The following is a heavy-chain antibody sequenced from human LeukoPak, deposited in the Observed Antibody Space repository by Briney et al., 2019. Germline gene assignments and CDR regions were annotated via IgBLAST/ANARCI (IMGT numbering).Heavy chain of an antibody. CDR1: GGSISSSSYY. CDR3: ARDSGSYYYDRAFDI. V-gene: IGHV4-39*07. D-gene: IGHD1-26*01. Sequence: SETLSLTCTVSGGSISSSSYYWGWIRQPPGKGLERIGSIYYSGSTYYNPSLKSRVTISVDTSKNQFSLKLSSVTAADTAVYYCARDSGSYYYDRAFDIWGQGTMVTVSS. J-gene: IGHJ3*02. CDR2: IYYSGST.